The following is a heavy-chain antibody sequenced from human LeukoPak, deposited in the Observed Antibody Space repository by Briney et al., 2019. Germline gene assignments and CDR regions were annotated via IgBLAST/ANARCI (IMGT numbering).Heavy chain of an antibody. J-gene: IGHJ4*02. V-gene: IGHV3-74*01. Sequence: AGGSLRLSCAASGFTFNSYGMHWVRQAPGKGLVWVSRINRDGSNTNYADSVKGRFTISRDSAKNTLYLQMNSLGAEDTAVYYCARDTDSNFDYWGQGTLVTVSS. CDR3: ARDTDSNFDY. CDR1: GFTFNSYG. CDR2: INRDGSNT. D-gene: IGHD6-13*01.